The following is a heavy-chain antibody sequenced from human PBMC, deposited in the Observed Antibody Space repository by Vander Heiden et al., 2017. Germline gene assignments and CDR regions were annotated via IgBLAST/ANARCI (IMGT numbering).Heavy chain of an antibody. CDR2: IIPILGIA. V-gene: IGHV1-69*10. D-gene: IGHD3-9*01. CDR1: GGTFSSNA. Sequence: QVQLVQSGAEGKKPGSSVKVSCKASGGTFSSNAISWVRQAPGQGLEWMGGIIPILGIANYAQKFQGIVTITADKSTSTAYMELSSLRSEDTAVYYCARKYYDILTGYYTGNFDYWGQGTLVTVSS. CDR3: ARKYYDILTGYYTGNFDY. J-gene: IGHJ4*02.